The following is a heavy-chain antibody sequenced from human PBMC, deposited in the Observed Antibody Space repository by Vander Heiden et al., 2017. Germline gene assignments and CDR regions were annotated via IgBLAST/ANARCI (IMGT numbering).Heavy chain of an antibody. V-gene: IGHV3-30-3*01. CDR1: GLTFSSYA. Sequence: QVQLVESGGGVVQPGRSLRLSCAASGLTFSSYAMHWVRQAPGKGLEWVAVISYDGSNKYYADSVKGRFTISRDNSKNTLYLQMNSLRAEDTAVYYCARDTAMVTYYYYGMDVWGQGTTVTVSS. CDR3: ARDTAMVTYYYYGMDV. J-gene: IGHJ6*02. CDR2: ISYDGSNK. D-gene: IGHD5-18*01.